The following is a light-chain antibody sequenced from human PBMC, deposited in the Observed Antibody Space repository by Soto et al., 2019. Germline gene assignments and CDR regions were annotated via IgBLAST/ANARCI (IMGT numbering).Light chain of an antibody. CDR3: HQYDNWPPWT. CDR2: GAS. J-gene: IGKJ1*01. Sequence: EIVMTQSTATLSVSPGERATLSCRASQSVSSNLAWYQQKPGQAPRLLIYGASTRATGIPARFSGSGSGTEFTLTISSLQSEDFALYYCHQYDNWPPWTFGQGTKVEIK. V-gene: IGKV3D-15*01. CDR1: QSVSSN.